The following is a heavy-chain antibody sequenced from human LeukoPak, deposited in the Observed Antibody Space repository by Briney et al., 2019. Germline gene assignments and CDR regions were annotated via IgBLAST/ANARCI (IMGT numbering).Heavy chain of an antibody. J-gene: IGHJ4*02. CDR3: ARRPRDGYNRPYYFDY. CDR2: INPNNGAT. D-gene: IGHD5-24*01. V-gene: IGHV1-2*02. Sequence: ASVKVSRKASGYTFTGYYMYWVRQAPGQGLEWMGWINPNNGATNYAQKFQGRVTMTRDTSISTAYMELSRLTSDDTAVYYCARRPRDGYNRPYYFDYWGQGTLVTVSS. CDR1: GYTFTGYY.